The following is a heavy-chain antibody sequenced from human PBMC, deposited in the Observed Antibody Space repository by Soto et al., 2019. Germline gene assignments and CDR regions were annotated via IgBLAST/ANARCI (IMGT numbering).Heavy chain of an antibody. Sequence: PGGSLRLSCAASGFTFDDYAMHWVRQAPGKGLEWVSGISWNSGSIGYADSVKGRFTISRDNAKNSLYLQMNSLRAEDTALYYCAKGREGWLGDAFDIWGQGTRVTVSS. CDR1: GFTFDDYA. D-gene: IGHD6-19*01. J-gene: IGHJ3*02. CDR2: ISWNSGSI. CDR3: AKGREGWLGDAFDI. V-gene: IGHV3-9*01.